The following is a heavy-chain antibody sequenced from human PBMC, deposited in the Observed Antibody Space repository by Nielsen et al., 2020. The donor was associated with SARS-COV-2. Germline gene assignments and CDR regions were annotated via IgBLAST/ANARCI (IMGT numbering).Heavy chain of an antibody. J-gene: IGHJ6*02. CDR3: ARVGASYRNSYGLDV. CDR2: TSYDGSMT. V-gene: IGHV3-30*03. CDR1: GFTSSNFA. Sequence: GGSLRLSCVASGFTSSNFALHWVRQAPGKGLDWVAVTSYDGSMTFYADSVKGRFTISRDNSKNTLYLQMNGLRVEDTAVYYYARVGASYRNSYGLDVWGQGTTVTVSS. D-gene: IGHD3-10*01.